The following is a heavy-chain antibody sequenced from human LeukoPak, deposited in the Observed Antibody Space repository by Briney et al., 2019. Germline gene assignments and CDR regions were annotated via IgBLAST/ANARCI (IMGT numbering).Heavy chain of an antibody. CDR1: GGSISSGGYS. J-gene: IGHJ4*02. D-gene: IGHD3-10*01. V-gene: IGHV4-30-2*01. CDR3: AGSSMVRGVHFDY. Sequence: SETLSLTCAVSGGSISSGGYSWSWIRQPPGKGLEWIGYIYHSGSTYYNPSLKSRVTISVDRSKNQFSLKLSSVTAADTAVYYCAGSSMVRGVHFDYWGQGTLVTVSS. CDR2: IYHSGST.